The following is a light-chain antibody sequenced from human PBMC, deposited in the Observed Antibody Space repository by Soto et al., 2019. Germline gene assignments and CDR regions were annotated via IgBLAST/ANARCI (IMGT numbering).Light chain of an antibody. J-gene: IGKJ2*01. CDR2: GAS. V-gene: IGKV3-15*01. CDR3: QQYHNWYT. Sequence: EIVMTQSPATLSVSPGERATLSCRASQSISINLAWFQQKPGQGPRLRMYGASTRATGIPARISGSGSATEFTLTISSLQSEDFAVYYCQQYHNWYTFGQGTKLEIK. CDR1: QSISIN.